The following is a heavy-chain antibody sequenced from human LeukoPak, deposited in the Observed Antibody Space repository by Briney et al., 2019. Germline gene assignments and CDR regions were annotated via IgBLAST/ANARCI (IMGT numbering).Heavy chain of an antibody. CDR1: GFTFSDAW. J-gene: IGHJ4*02. CDR3: ARDRYQLL. CDR2: IKSKTDGGTT. Sequence: GGSLRLSCAASGFTFSDAWMSWVRQAPGKGLEWVGRIKSKTDGGTTDYAAPVKGRFTISRDDSKNTLYLQMNSLRVEDTAVYYCARDRYQLLWGQGTLVTVSS. D-gene: IGHD2-2*01. V-gene: IGHV3-15*01.